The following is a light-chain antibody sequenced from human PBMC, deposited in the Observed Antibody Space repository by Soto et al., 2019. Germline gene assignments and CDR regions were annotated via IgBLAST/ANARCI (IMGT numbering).Light chain of an antibody. Sequence: DIQMTQSPSSLSASVGDRVTITCQASQDINKNLIWYQQKPGKAPKLLIYKASSLESGVPSRFSGSGSGTEFTLTISSLQPDDFATYYCQQYNSSTFGQGTKVDIK. CDR3: QQYNSST. CDR2: KAS. CDR1: QDINKN. V-gene: IGKV1-5*03. J-gene: IGKJ1*01.